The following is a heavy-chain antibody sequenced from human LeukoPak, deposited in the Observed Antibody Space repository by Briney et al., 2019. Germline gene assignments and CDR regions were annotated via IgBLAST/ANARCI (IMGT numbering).Heavy chain of an antibody. CDR1: GGSISSGGYY. Sequence: PSETLSLTCTVSGGSISSGGYYWTWIRQHPGKGLEWIGYIYYSGSTYYNPSLKSRVTTSVDTSKNQFSLKLSSVTAADTAVYYCARAYAYYFDYWGQGTLVTVSS. CDR2: IYYSGST. CDR3: ARAYAYYFDY. D-gene: IGHD4-17*01. J-gene: IGHJ4*02. V-gene: IGHV4-31*03.